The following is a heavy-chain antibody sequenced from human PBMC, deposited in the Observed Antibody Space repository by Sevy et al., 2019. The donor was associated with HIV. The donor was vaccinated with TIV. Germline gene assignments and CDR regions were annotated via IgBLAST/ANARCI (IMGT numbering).Heavy chain of an antibody. D-gene: IGHD3-16*01. Sequence: GGSLRLSCTASGFTFGDYAMSWFRQAPGKGLEWVGLFRSKGYGGTKEYAASVKGRFIMSRDDSKSIAYLQMNSLKTEDTAVYYYTSGPRGGWAFDLWGQGTMVTVSS. V-gene: IGHV3-49*03. CDR3: TSGPRGGWAFDL. J-gene: IGHJ3*01. CDR2: FRSKGYGGTK. CDR1: GFTFGDYA.